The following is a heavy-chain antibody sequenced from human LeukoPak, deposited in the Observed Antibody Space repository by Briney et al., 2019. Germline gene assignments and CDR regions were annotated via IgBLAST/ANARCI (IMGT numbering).Heavy chain of an antibody. V-gene: IGHV3-53*01. CDR1: GFTVSSKY. Sequence: PGGSLRLSCAASGFTVSSKYMTWVRQAPGKGLDWVSVIYSGGSTYYADSVKGRFTISRDNSKNTLYLQMNSLRAEDTAVYYCARDTDRFDYWGQGALVTVSS. CDR2: IYSGGST. CDR3: ARDTDRFDY. J-gene: IGHJ4*02.